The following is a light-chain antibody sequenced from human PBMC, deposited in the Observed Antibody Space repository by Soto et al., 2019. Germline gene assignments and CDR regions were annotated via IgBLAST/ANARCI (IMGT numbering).Light chain of an antibody. V-gene: IGKV3-20*01. CDR3: QRYGTSLFA. CDR1: QTVSSNF. Sequence: ENVLTQSPGTLSLSPGESATLSCRASQTVSSNFLAWYQHKPGQAPRLLIYGAYSRATDIPDRFSGSGSGTDFTLTISGLEASDFYVYYCQRYGTSLFAFGGGTKVEIK. CDR2: GAY. J-gene: IGKJ4*01.